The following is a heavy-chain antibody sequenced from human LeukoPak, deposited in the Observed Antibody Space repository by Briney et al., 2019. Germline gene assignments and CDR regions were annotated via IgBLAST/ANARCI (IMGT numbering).Heavy chain of an antibody. V-gene: IGHV3-7*01. Sequence: GGSLRLSCVASGFTFSSYWMSWVRQAPGKGLEWVANIKQDGSEKYYVDSVKGRFTISRDNAKNSLYLQMNSLRAEDTAVYYCARGREGFDYWGQGTLVTVSS. CDR2: IKQDGSEK. J-gene: IGHJ4*02. CDR1: GFTFSSYW. CDR3: ARGREGFDY. D-gene: IGHD1-26*01.